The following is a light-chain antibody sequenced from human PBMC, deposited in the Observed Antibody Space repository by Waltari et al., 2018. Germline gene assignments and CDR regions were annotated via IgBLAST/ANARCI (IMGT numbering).Light chain of an antibody. V-gene: IGKV1-27*01. Sequence: DIQMTQSPSSLSASVGDRVTIPCRASQGIRNYLAWYQQKPGKVPKLLIYAASTLQSGVPSRFSGSGSGTDFTLTISSLQPEDVATYYCQKYNSAPPLTFGGGTKVEIK. CDR3: QKYNSAPPLT. J-gene: IGKJ4*01. CDR2: AAS. CDR1: QGIRNY.